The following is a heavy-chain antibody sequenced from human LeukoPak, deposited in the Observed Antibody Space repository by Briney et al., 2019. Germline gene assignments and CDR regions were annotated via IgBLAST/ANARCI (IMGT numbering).Heavy chain of an antibody. V-gene: IGHV3-7*01. J-gene: IGHJ3*02. D-gene: IGHD3-22*01. CDR3: ARDPYKSGGYRAFDI. CDR1: GCTFSRYW. Sequence: PGGSLRLSCVASGCTFSRYWMTWVRQSPEKGLEWVANINQDGGEKQYADSVKGRFTISRDNAENSLYLQMNSLRPEDTAIYYCARDPYKSGGYRAFDIWGRGKVVAVSS. CDR2: INQDGGEK.